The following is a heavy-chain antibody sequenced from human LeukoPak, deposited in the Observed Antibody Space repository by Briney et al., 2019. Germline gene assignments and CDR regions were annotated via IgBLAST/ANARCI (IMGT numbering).Heavy chain of an antibody. CDR2: ISYDGSNK. Sequence: GSLRLSCAASGFTFSSYGKHWVRQAPGKGLEWVAVISYDGSNKYYADSVKGRFTISRDNSKNTLYLQMNSLRAEDTAVYYCARDRGGSYSAIDYWGQGTLVTVSS. J-gene: IGHJ4*02. V-gene: IGHV3-30*03. D-gene: IGHD1-26*01. CDR1: GFTFSSYG. CDR3: ARDRGGSYSAIDY.